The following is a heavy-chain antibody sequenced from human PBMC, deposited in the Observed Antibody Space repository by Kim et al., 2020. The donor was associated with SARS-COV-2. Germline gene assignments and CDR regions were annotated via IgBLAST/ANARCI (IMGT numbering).Heavy chain of an antibody. CDR1: GGSIISYY. Sequence: SETLSLTCTVSGGSIISYYWSWIRQPPGKGLEWIGYIYYSGSTNYNPSLKSRVTISVDTSKNQFSLKLSSVTAADTAVYYCARGRSITIFGVVTAHSYM. D-gene: IGHD3-3*01. V-gene: IGHV4-59*01. J-gene: IGHJ6*03. CDR3: ARGRSITIFGVVTAHSYM. CDR2: IYYSGST.